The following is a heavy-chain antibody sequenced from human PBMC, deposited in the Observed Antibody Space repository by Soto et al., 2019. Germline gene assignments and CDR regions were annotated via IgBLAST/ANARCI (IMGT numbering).Heavy chain of an antibody. CDR1: GYSISSGYY. CDR2: IYHSGST. D-gene: IGHD6-19*01. Sequence: SETLSLTCAVSGYSISSGYYWGWIRQPPGKGLEWIGSIYHSGSTYYNPSLKSRVTISVDTSKNQFSLKLSSVTAADTAVYYCARTPPVGGPIDYWGQGTLVTVSS. CDR3: ARTPPVGGPIDY. V-gene: IGHV4-38-2*01. J-gene: IGHJ4*02.